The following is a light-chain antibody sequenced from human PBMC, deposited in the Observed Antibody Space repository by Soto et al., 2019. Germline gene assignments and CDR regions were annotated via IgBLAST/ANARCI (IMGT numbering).Light chain of an antibody. CDR1: QSIFYSSNNKNY. Sequence: DSLRTLSPDPLTVAQGERATINGKPSQSIFYSSNNKNYLTWYQQKPGQPPKLLIYWASTRESGVPDRFSGSGSGTDFTLGLRCLHAGDAALYNYQQHYTAPWRYGEGTKVDI. J-gene: IGKJ1*01. CDR3: QQHYTAPWR. V-gene: IGKV4-1*01. CDR2: WAS.